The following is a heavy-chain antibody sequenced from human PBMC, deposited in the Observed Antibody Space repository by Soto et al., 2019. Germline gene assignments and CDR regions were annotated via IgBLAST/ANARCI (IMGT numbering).Heavy chain of an antibody. Sequence: QVQLVESGGGLVKPGGSLRLSCAASGFTFSDYYMRWIRQAPGKGLEWVSYISSSGSTIYYADSVKGRFTISRDNAKNSLYLQMNSLRAVDTAVYYCARETNGFMGAIAPAGYYYYGMDVWGQGTTVTVSS. V-gene: IGHV3-11*01. CDR1: GFTFSDYY. D-gene: IGHD1-26*01. J-gene: IGHJ6*02. CDR3: ARETNGFMGAIAPAGYYYYGMDV. CDR2: ISSSGSTI.